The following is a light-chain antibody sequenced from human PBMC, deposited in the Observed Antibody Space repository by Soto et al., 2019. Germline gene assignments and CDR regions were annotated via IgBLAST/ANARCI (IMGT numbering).Light chain of an antibody. V-gene: IGKV4-1*01. CDR1: QSVFYGSNNKNY. J-gene: IGKJ3*01. CDR2: WAS. Sequence: DIVMTQSPDSLAVSLGERATINCKSSQSVFYGSNNKNYLAWYQQKPGQPPKLLIYWASTRESGVPDRFSGSGSGTDFTLSISSLQAEDVAVYNCQQYYISPVTFGPGTRVDVK. CDR3: QQYYISPVT.